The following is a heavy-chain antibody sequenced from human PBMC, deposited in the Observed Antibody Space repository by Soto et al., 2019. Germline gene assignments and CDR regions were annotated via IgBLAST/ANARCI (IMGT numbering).Heavy chain of an antibody. Sequence: GGSLRLSCTASGFTFGDYAMSWFRQAPGKGLEWVGFIRSKAYGGATEYAASAKGRFTISRDDSKSIAYLQMNSLKTEDTAVYYCTRGPRRPAPVDYWGQGTLVTVSS. CDR3: TRGPRRPAPVDY. CDR2: IRSKAYGGAT. V-gene: IGHV3-49*03. CDR1: GFTFGDYA. J-gene: IGHJ4*02.